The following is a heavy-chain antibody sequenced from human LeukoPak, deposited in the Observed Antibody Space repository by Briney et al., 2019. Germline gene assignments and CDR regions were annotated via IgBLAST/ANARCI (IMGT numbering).Heavy chain of an antibody. J-gene: IGHJ4*02. D-gene: IGHD3-22*01. CDR3: ARDGDSSGYYHKAFDY. Sequence: SETLSLTCAVYGGSFSGYYWSWIRQPPGKGLEWIGEINHSGSTNYNPSLKSRVTISVDTSKNQFSLKLSSVTAADTAVYYCARDGDSSGYYHKAFDYWGQGTLVTVSS. V-gene: IGHV4-34*01. CDR1: GGSFSGYY. CDR2: INHSGST.